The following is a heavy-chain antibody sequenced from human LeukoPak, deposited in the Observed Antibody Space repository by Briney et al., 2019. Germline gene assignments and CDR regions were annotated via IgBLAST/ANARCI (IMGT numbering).Heavy chain of an antibody. CDR2: IYHSGST. D-gene: IGHD3-10*01. Sequence: SETLSLTCTVSGYSISSGYYWGWIRQPPGKGLEWIGSIYHSGSTYYNPSLKSRVTISVDTSKNQFSLQLNSVTPEDTAVYYCARLVRGVNYFDYWGQGTLVTVSS. V-gene: IGHV4-38-2*02. CDR3: ARLVRGVNYFDY. CDR1: GYSISSGYY. J-gene: IGHJ4*02.